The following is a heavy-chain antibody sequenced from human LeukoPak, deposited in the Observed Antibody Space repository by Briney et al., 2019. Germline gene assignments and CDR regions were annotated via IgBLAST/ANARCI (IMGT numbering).Heavy chain of an antibody. V-gene: IGHV3-53*01. CDR1: GFTVSSNY. CDR3: ARGEMATIAGAFDI. J-gene: IGHJ3*02. Sequence: GGSLRLSCAASGFTVSSNYMSWVRQAPGKGLEWVSVIYSGGSTYYAGSVKGRFTISRDNSKNTLYLQMNSLRAEDTAVYYCARGEMATIAGAFDIWGQGTMVTVSS. CDR2: IYSGGST. D-gene: IGHD5-24*01.